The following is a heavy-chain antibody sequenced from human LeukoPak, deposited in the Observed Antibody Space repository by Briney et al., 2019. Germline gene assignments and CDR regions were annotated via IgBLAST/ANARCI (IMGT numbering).Heavy chain of an antibody. CDR3: AKKTSRGYSSSWYEPFDS. Sequence: GGSLRLSCAASGFTFSSYAMTWVRQAPGKGLEGVADISGRGTNTYYGDSVKGRFTISRDNSKNTLYLQMDSLRDDDTAIYYCAKKTSRGYSSSWYEPFDSWGQGTLVTVSS. CDR2: ISGRGTNT. J-gene: IGHJ4*02. V-gene: IGHV3-23*01. D-gene: IGHD6-13*01. CDR1: GFTFSSYA.